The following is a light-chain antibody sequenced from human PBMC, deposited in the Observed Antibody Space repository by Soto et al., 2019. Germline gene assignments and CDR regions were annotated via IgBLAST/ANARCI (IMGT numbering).Light chain of an antibody. CDR2: DVT. CDR1: SSDVGGYDY. CDR3: SSYAGSSTYV. Sequence: QSALTQPRSVSGSPGQSVTISCTGTSSDVGGYDYVSWYQQHPGKAPKLVIYDVTKRPSGVPDRFSGSKSGNTASLTVSGLQAEDEADYYCSSYAGSSTYVFGTGTKVTVL. V-gene: IGLV2-11*01. J-gene: IGLJ1*01.